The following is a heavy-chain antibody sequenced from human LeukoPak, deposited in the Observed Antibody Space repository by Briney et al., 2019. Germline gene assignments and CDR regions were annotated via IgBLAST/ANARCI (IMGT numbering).Heavy chain of an antibody. CDR2: INHSGST. J-gene: IGHJ4*02. Sequence: SETLSLTCAVYGGSFSGYYWSWIRQPPRKGLEWIGEINHSGSTNYNPSLKGRVTISVDTSKNQFSLKLSSVTAADTAVYYCARGRYYYGSGSYSDYWGQGTLVTVSS. D-gene: IGHD3-10*01. V-gene: IGHV4-34*01. CDR1: GGSFSGYY. CDR3: ARGRYYYGSGSYSDY.